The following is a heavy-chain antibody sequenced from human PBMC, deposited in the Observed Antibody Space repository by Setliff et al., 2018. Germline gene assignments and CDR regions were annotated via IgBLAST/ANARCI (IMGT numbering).Heavy chain of an antibody. D-gene: IGHD3-22*01. Sequence: GESLKISCAASGLTFNSYAMSWVRQAPGKGLEWVSGGSTGKTDYADSVKGRFTMSRDSSTNTLYLQMNSLRCEDTAVYYCAKPPEGYYYYYGMVKTYYYGLDVWGQGTTVTVSS. CDR2: GSTGKT. V-gene: IGHV3-23*01. J-gene: IGHJ6*02. CDR3: AKPPEGYYYYYGMVKTYYYGLDV. CDR1: GLTFNSYA.